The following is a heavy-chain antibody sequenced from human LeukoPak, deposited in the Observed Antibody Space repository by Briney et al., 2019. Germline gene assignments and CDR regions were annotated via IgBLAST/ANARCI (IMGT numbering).Heavy chain of an antibody. CDR2: FDPEDGET. J-gene: IGHJ6*03. CDR1: GYTLTELS. D-gene: IGHD2-2*01. V-gene: IGHV1-24*01. Sequence: ASVKVSCKVSGYTLTELSMHWVRQAPGKGLEWMGGFDPEDGETIYAQKFQGRVTMTEDTSTDTAYMELSSLRSEDTAVYYCATTPVSVDYYYYYMDVWGKGTTVTVSS. CDR3: ATTPVSVDYYYYYMDV.